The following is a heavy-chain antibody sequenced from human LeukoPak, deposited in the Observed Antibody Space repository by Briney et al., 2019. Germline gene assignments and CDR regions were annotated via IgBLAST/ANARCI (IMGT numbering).Heavy chain of an antibody. D-gene: IGHD3-10*01. V-gene: IGHV3-30*18. J-gene: IGHJ4*02. Sequence: GRSLRLSCAASGFTFSSYGMHWVRQAPGKGLEWVAVISYDGSNKYYADSVKGRFTISRDNSKNTLYLQMNSLRAEDTAVYYCAKEGVRKYFDYWGQGTLVTVSS. CDR2: ISYDGSNK. CDR1: GFTFSSYG. CDR3: AKEGVRKYFDY.